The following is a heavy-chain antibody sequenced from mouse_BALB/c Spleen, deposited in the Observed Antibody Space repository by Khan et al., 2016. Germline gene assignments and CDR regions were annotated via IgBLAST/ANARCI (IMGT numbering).Heavy chain of an antibody. CDR1: GYSITSDYA. Sequence: EVQLQESGPGLVKPSQSLSLTCTVTGYSITSDYAWYWIRQSPGNKLEWMGYISYSGSISYNQSLKSRIPSTRDTSKNTFFLHLNSVTTDDTPTNYCTRSSTWDGFGYWGQGTLITISA. D-gene: IGHD4-1*01. CDR3: TRSSTWDGFGY. V-gene: IGHV3-2*02. CDR2: ISYSGSI. J-gene: IGHJ3*01.